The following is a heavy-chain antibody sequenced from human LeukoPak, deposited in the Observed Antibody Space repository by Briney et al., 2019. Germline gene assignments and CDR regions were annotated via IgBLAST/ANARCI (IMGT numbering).Heavy chain of an antibody. Sequence: GGSLRLSCAASGVIFSRNNMNWVRQAPGKGLEWVSRINSDGSSTSYADSVKGRFTISRDNAKNTLYLQMNSLRAEDTAVYYCARGLVRGRWLQSGSVFDYWGQGTLVTVSS. CDR2: INSDGSST. CDR3: ARGLVRGRWLQSGSVFDY. D-gene: IGHD5-24*01. J-gene: IGHJ4*02. CDR1: GVIFSRNN. V-gene: IGHV3-74*01.